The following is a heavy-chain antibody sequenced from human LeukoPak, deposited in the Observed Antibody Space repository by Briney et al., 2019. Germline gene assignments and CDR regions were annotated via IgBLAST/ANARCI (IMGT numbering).Heavy chain of an antibody. D-gene: IGHD4-11*01. CDR3: ATYRSNAFDV. V-gene: IGHV3-23*01. Sequence: GGSLRLSCAASGFTFSSYGMTWLRQAPGKGLAWVSTINDNGRSTHYADSVKGRFTISRDNSKNTLYLQMNSLRAEDTAVYYCATYRSNAFDVWGQGTTVTVSS. J-gene: IGHJ3*01. CDR1: GFTFSSYG. CDR2: INDNGRST.